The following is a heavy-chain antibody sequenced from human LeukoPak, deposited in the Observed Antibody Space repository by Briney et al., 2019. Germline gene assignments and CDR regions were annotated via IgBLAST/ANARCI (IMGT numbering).Heavy chain of an antibody. CDR3: ARGATYGSGKFFDY. Sequence: GGSLRLSRAASGFTVSSNYMSWVRQAPGKGLEWVSVIYTGGSIYYADSVKGRFTISRDKSMNILYLQMNSLRAEDTAVYHCARGATYGSGKFFDYWGQGTLVTVSS. CDR2: IYTGGSI. D-gene: IGHD3-10*01. J-gene: IGHJ4*02. CDR1: GFTVSSNY. V-gene: IGHV3-53*01.